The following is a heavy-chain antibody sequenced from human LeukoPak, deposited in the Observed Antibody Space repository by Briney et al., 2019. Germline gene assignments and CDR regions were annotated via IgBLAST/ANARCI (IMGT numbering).Heavy chain of an antibody. CDR2: IYYSGST. Sequence: SETLSLTRTVSGGSISSSSYYWGWIRQPPGKGLEWIGSIYYSGSTYYNPSLKSRVTISVDTSKNQFSLKLSSVTAADTAVYYCARDDYGDSFAFDYWGQGTLVTVSS. J-gene: IGHJ4*02. D-gene: IGHD4-17*01. V-gene: IGHV4-39*07. CDR1: GGSISSSSYY. CDR3: ARDDYGDSFAFDY.